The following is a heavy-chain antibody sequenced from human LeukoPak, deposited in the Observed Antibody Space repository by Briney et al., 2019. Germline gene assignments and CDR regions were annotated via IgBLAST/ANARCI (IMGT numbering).Heavy chain of an antibody. D-gene: IGHD6-19*01. CDR1: GGSISSYY. J-gene: IGHJ5*02. Sequence: SETLSLTRTVSGGSISSYYWSWIRQPAAKGLEWIGRIYTGGSTNYNPSLKSRVTMAVDTAKNQFSLKLSSVTAADTAVYYCARAVAGTNWFDPWGQGTLVTVPS. CDR3: ARAVAGTNWFDP. CDR2: IYTGGST. V-gene: IGHV4-4*07.